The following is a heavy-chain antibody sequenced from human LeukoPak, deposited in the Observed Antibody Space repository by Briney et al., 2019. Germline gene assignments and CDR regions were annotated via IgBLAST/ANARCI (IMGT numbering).Heavy chain of an antibody. CDR3: ARGSGSSHLSFDY. V-gene: IGHV1-2*02. CDR2: INPNSGGT. D-gene: IGHD1-26*01. CDR1: GYTFTGYY. J-gene: IGHJ4*02. Sequence: ASVKVSCKASGYTFTGYYMHWVRQAPGQGLEWMGWINPNSGGTNYAQKFQGRVTMTRDTSISTAYMELSRLRSDDTAVYYCARGSGSSHLSFDYWGQGTLVTVSS.